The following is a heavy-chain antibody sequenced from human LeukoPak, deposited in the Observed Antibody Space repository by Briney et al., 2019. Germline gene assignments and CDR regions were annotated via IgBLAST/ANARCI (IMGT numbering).Heavy chain of an antibody. J-gene: IGHJ5*02. Sequence: PSETLSLTCTVSGGSISNYYWSWIRQPPGKGLEWIGYIYYSGSTNYNPSLKSRVTISVDTSKNQFSLKLSSVTAADTAVYYCARRRAIFSSFDPWGQGTLVTVSS. CDR3: ARRRAIFSSFDP. CDR2: IYYSGST. D-gene: IGHD2-21*01. V-gene: IGHV4-59*08. CDR1: GGSISNYY.